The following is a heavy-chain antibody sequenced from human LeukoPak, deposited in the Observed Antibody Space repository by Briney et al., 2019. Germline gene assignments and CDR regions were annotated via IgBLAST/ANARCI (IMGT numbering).Heavy chain of an antibody. J-gene: IGHJ4*02. CDR2: IIPIFGTA. V-gene: IGHV1-69*13. Sequence: ASVKVSCKASGGTFSSYAISWVRQAPGQGLEWMGGIIPIFGTANYAQKFQGRVTITADESTSPAYMELSSLRSEDTAVYYCARHIVGATPFDYWGQGTLVTVSS. CDR1: GGTFSSYA. CDR3: ARHIVGATPFDY. D-gene: IGHD1-26*01.